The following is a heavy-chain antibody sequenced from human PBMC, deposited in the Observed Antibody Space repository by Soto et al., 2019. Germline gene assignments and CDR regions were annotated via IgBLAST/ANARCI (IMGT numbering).Heavy chain of an antibody. CDR3: ARDYYGSGSYYNLGY. CDR2: ISSSSSYI. CDR1: GFTFSSYS. D-gene: IGHD3-10*01. J-gene: IGHJ4*02. Sequence: GGSLRLSCAASGFTFSSYSMNWVRQAPGKGLEWVSSISSSSSYIYYADSVKGRFTISRDNAKNSLYLQMNSLRAEDTAVYYCARDYYGSGSYYNLGYWGQGTLVTVSS. V-gene: IGHV3-21*01.